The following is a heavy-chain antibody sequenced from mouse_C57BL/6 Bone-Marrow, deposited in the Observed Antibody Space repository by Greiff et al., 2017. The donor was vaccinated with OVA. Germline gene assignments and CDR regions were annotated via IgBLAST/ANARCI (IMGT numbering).Heavy chain of an antibody. CDR3: ARRAQATLDWFAY. CDR1: GFTFSDYY. J-gene: IGHJ3*01. V-gene: IGHV5-12*01. CDR2: ISNGGGST. D-gene: IGHD3-2*02. Sequence: EVQLVESGGGLVQPGGSLKLSCAASGFTFSDYYMYWVRQTPEKRLEWVAYISNGGGSTYYPDTVKGRFTISRDNAKNTLYLQMSRLKSEDTAMYYCARRAQATLDWFAYWGQGTLVTVSA.